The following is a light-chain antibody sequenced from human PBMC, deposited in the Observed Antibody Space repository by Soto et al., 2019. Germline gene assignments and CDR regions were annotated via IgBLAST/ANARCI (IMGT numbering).Light chain of an antibody. CDR3: VSYTDVVTLEV. CDR1: SSDVGGSNF. Sequence: QSVLTQPASVSDSPGQSITISCTGTSSDVGGSNFVSWYQQHPGKPPKLIIYDVANRPSGVSNRFSGSKSGSTASLIISRLQTEDEADYYCVSYTDVVTLEVFGPGTKVTVL. V-gene: IGLV2-14*03. CDR2: DVA. J-gene: IGLJ1*01.